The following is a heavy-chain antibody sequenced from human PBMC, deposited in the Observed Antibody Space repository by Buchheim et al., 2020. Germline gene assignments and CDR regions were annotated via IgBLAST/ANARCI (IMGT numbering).Heavy chain of an antibody. Sequence: QVQLQESGPGLVKPSQTLSLTCTVSGGSISSGGYYWSWIRQHPGKGLEWIGYLYYSGSTYSNPSLKSRVTISVNTSQNQFPLKLSSVTAADTAVYYCAGSRDKRVTLFGGGVWWFEPWGPGTL. D-gene: IGHD3-3*01. CDR3: AGSRDKRVTLFGGGVWWFEP. CDR1: GGSISSGGYY. V-gene: IGHV4-31*03. CDR2: LYYSGST. J-gene: IGHJ5*02.